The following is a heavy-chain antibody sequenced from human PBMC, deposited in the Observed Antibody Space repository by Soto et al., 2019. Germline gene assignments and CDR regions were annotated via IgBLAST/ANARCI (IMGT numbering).Heavy chain of an antibody. Sequence: ASVKVSCKASGYTFTSYGISWVRQAPGQGLEWMGWISAYNGNTNYAQKLQGRVTMTTDTSTSTAYMELRSLRSDDTAVYYCARVTDVITILGVGINRFDHCVQGTLSTDPS. D-gene: IGHD3-3*01. J-gene: IGHJ5*02. CDR1: GYTFTSYG. CDR3: ARVTDVITILGVGINRFDH. V-gene: IGHV1-18*01. CDR2: ISAYNGNT.